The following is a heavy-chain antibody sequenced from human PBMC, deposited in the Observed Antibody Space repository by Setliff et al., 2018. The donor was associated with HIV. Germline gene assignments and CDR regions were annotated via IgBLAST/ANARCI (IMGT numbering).Heavy chain of an antibody. D-gene: IGHD6-13*01. J-gene: IGHJ4*02. Sequence: ASVKVSCKASGYTFTDYYMHWVQQAPGKGLEWMGRVDPKNGKTLYAENLRGRITITADTSTDTAYMELNSLRSEDTAMYYCARADSSNWYHVDYWGQGTLVTVSS. CDR1: GYTFTDYY. CDR3: ARADSSNWYHVDY. V-gene: IGHV1-69-2*01. CDR2: VDPKNGKT.